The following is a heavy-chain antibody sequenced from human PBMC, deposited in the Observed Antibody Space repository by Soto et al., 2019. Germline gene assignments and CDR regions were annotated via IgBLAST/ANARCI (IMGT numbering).Heavy chain of an antibody. CDR2: ISGGGDTT. V-gene: IGHV3-23*01. CDR3: AKGRGGSGSLTPRVDF. Sequence: EVQLLESGGGLVQPGGSLRLSCAASGFTFNNYAMTWVRQAPGKGLEWVSAISGGGDTTSYADSVKGRFTVSRDGSKNTLYRQTSSLRAEDTALYYCAKGRGGSGSLTPRVDFWGQGTLVTVAS. J-gene: IGHJ4*02. CDR1: GFTFNNYA. D-gene: IGHD3-10*01.